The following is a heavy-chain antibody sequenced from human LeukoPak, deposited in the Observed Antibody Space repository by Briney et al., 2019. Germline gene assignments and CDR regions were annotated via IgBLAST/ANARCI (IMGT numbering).Heavy chain of an antibody. Sequence: GASVKVSCKASGYTFTGYYMHWVRQAPGQGLEWMGWINPNSGGTNYAQKFQGGVTMTRDTSISTAYMELSRLRSDDTAVYYCARSEPVHYYDSSGYPRVLDYWGQGTLVTVSS. CDR3: ARSEPVHYYDSSGYPRVLDY. CDR1: GYTFTGYY. D-gene: IGHD3-22*01. V-gene: IGHV1-2*02. J-gene: IGHJ4*02. CDR2: INPNSGGT.